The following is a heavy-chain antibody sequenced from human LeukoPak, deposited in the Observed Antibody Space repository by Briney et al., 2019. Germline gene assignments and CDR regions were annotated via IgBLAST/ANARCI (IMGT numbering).Heavy chain of an antibody. CDR3: ANVPYSSSWYPGT. CDR1: GSIFSSNG. CDR2: ISYDGKNK. D-gene: IGHD6-13*01. Sequence: GGSLRLSCVASGSIFSSNGMHWVRQAPGKGLEWVALISYDGKNKYYADSVKGRFTIPRDDSMNTLYLQMNSLRAEDTALYYCANVPYSSSWYPGTWGQGTLVTVSS. V-gene: IGHV3-30*18. J-gene: IGHJ5*02.